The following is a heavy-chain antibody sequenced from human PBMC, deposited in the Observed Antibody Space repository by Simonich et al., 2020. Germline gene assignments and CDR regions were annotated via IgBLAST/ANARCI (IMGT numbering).Heavy chain of an antibody. CDR2: IYYSGST. V-gene: IGHV4-59*12. J-gene: IGHJ6*03. Sequence: QVQLQESGPGLVKPSETLSLTCTVSGGSISSYYWSWIRQPPGKGLEWIWYIYYSGSTNYNPSLKGRVTISVDTSKNQFSLKLSSVTAADTAVYYCARGGRYCSSTSCYYYYYYMDVWGKGTTVTVSS. CDR1: GGSISSYY. D-gene: IGHD2-2*01. CDR3: ARGGRYCSSTSCYYYYYYMDV.